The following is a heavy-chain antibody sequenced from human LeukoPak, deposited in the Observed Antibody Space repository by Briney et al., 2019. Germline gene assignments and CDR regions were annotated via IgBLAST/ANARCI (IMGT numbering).Heavy chain of an antibody. V-gene: IGHV3-15*01. D-gene: IGHD2-15*01. CDR2: IKSKTDGGTT. CDR3: TTFIGYP. J-gene: IGHJ5*02. CDR1: GGSINNYY. Sequence: ETLSLTCTVSGGSINNYYWIWIRQPPGKGLEWIGRIKSKTDGGTTDYAAFVKGRFTISRDDSKNTLYLQMNSLKTEDTAVYYCTTFIGYPWGQGTLVTVSS.